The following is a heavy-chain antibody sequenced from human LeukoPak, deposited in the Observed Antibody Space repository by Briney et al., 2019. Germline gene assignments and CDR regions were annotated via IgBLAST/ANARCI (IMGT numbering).Heavy chain of an antibody. CDR3: AGLYDEKPAMVDY. CDR1: GGSISNYY. V-gene: IGHV4-4*07. Sequence: SETLSLTCTVSGGSISNYYWSWIRQPAGKGLEWIGRIHTSGSTNYNPSLKSRVSMSVDTSKSQFSLKLSSVTAADTAVYYCAGLYDEKPAMVDYWGQGTLVTVSS. CDR2: IHTSGST. J-gene: IGHJ4*02. D-gene: IGHD3-22*01.